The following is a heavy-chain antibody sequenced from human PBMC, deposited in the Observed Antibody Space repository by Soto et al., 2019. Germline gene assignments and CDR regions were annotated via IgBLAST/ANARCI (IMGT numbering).Heavy chain of an antibody. CDR1: GFTFSSLW. D-gene: IGHD3-10*01. J-gene: IGHJ4*02. V-gene: IGHV3-7*01. Sequence: EVQLVESGGGLVLPGGSLRLSCAASGFTFSSLWMSWVRQAPGKGLEWVANIKPDGSDQYYVDSVKGRFTISRDNARNSLYLQMNSLRGDDTAVYYCTRPGGSYYFDFWGQGTLVTVSA. CDR3: TRPGGSYYFDF. CDR2: IKPDGSDQ.